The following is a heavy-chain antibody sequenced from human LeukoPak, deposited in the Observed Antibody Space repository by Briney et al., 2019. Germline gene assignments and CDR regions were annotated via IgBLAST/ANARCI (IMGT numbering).Heavy chain of an antibody. V-gene: IGHV3-21*01. D-gene: IGHD6-13*01. J-gene: IGHJ4*02. CDR2: ISSSSSYI. CDR3: ARSSIAAAAFDY. Sequence: PGGSLRLPCAASGFTFSSYSMNWVRQAPGKGLEWVSSISSSSSYIYYADSVKGRFTISRDNAKNSLYLQMNSLRAEDTAVYYCARSSIAAAAFDYWGQGTLVTVSS. CDR1: GFTFSSYS.